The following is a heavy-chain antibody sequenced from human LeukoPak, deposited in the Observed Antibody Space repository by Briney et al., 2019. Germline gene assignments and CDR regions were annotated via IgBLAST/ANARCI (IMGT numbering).Heavy chain of an antibody. J-gene: IGHJ4*02. CDR1: GFTLSSYG. CDR3: ANSLGSRDGYNYYFDY. D-gene: IGHD5-24*01. CDR2: ISYDGSNK. Sequence: GGSLRLSCAASGFTLSSYGMHWVRQAPGKGLEWVAVISYDGSNKYYADSVKGRFTISRDNSKNTLYLQMNSLRAEDTAVYYCANSLGSRDGYNYYFDYWGQGTLVTVSS. V-gene: IGHV3-30*18.